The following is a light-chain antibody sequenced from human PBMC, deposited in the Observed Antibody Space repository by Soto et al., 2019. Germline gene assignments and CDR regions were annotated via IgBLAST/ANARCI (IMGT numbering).Light chain of an antibody. V-gene: IGKV1-5*01. CDR2: DAS. J-gene: IGKJ3*01. CDR3: QQYNSYSLLT. CDR1: QSISRW. Sequence: DIQMTQSPSTLSASVGDRVTITCRASQSISRWLAWYQQKPGKAPKVLIYDASTLESGVPSRFSRSGLGTEFTLTIRSLQADDLATYYCQQYNSYSLLTFGPGTKVDI.